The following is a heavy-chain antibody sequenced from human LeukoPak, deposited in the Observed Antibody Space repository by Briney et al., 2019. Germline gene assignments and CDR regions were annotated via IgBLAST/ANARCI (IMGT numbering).Heavy chain of an antibody. CDR2: INKDGSEI. D-gene: IGHD5-24*01. J-gene: IGHJ3*02. Sequence: PGGSLRLSCAASGFTFSSYWMEWVRQVPGKGLEWVANINKDGSEIYYVDSVRGRFTISRDNAKSSLSLPSVYLQMNSLRVEDTAVYYCVRGFDGYYGFDMWGRGTMVTVSS. CDR3: VRGFDGYYGFDM. CDR1: GFTFSSYW. V-gene: IGHV3-7*03.